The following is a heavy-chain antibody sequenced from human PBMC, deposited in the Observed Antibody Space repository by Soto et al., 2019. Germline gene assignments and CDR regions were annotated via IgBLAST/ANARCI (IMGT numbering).Heavy chain of an antibody. J-gene: IGHJ4*02. V-gene: IGHV4-59*08. Sequence: SETLSLTCTVSGGSISSYYWSWIRQPPGKGLEWIGYIYYSGSTNYNPSLKSRVTISVDTSKNQFSLKLSSVTAADTAVYYCARRYGPGFDYWGKGTLVTVSS. CDR2: IYYSGST. CDR3: ARRYGPGFDY. CDR1: GGSISSYY. D-gene: IGHD4-17*01.